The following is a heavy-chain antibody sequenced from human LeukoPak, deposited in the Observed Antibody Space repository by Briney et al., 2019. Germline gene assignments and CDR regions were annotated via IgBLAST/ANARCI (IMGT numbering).Heavy chain of an antibody. Sequence: PSETLSLTCAVYGGSFSAYYWGWIRQPPGKGLEWIGEINHSGSTNYNPSLKSRVTISVDTSKNQFSLKLSSVTAADTAVYYCAREQRFLEWLYNSDSMDVWGQGTTVTVSS. CDR1: GGSFSAYY. D-gene: IGHD3-3*01. CDR2: INHSGST. J-gene: IGHJ6*02. V-gene: IGHV4-34*01. CDR3: AREQRFLEWLYNSDSMDV.